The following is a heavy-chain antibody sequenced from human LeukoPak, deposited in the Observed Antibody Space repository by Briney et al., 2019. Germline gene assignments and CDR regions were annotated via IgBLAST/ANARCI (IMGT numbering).Heavy chain of an antibody. CDR1: GGTFSSYA. D-gene: IGHD1-1*01. V-gene: IGHV1-69*05. CDR3: ARAQGLVRRNYYYYYYMDV. CDR2: IIPIFGTA. Sequence: SVKVSCKASGGTFSSYAISWVRQAPGQGLEWMGGIIPIFGTANYAQKFQGRVTITTDESTSTAYMELSSLRSEDTAVYYCARAQGLVRRNYYYYYYMDVWGKGTTVTVSS. J-gene: IGHJ6*03.